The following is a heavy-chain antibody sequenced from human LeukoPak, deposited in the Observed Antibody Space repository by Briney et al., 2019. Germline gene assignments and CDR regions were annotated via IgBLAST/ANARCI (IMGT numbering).Heavy chain of an antibody. CDR1: GGSISSYY. V-gene: IGHV4-59*01. D-gene: IGHD3-10*01. J-gene: IGHJ4*02. Sequence: SETLSLTCTVSGGSISSYYWSWIRQPPGKGLEWIGYIYYSGSTNYNPSLKSRVTISVDTSKNQFSLKLSSVTAADTAVYCCASSLTLTNFDYWGQGTLVTVSS. CDR2: IYYSGST. CDR3: ASSLTLTNFDY.